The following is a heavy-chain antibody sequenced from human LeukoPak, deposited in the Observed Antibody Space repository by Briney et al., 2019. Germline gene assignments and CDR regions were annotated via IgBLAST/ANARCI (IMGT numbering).Heavy chain of an antibody. CDR2: INHSGST. CDR1: GGSFSGYY. CDR3: ARRRITMVRGVIYFDY. Sequence: SETLSLTCAVYGGSFSGYYWSWIRQPPGKGLEWIGEINHSGSTNYNPSLKSRVTISVDTSKNQFSLKLGSVTAADTAVYYCARRRITMVRGVIYFDYWGQGTLVTVSS. J-gene: IGHJ4*02. V-gene: IGHV4-34*01. D-gene: IGHD3-10*01.